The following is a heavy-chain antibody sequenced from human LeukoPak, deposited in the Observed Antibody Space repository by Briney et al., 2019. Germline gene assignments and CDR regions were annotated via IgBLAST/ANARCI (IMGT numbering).Heavy chain of an antibody. V-gene: IGHV4-34*01. Sequence: SETLSLTCAVYGGSFSGYYWSWIRQPPGKGLEWIGEINHSGSTNYNPSLKSRVTISVDTSKNQFSLKLSSVTAADTAVYYCAGEGGSSSWYRGNDAFDIWGQGTMVTVSS. CDR2: INHSGST. J-gene: IGHJ3*02. D-gene: IGHD6-13*01. CDR3: AGEGGSSSWYRGNDAFDI. CDR1: GGSFSGYY.